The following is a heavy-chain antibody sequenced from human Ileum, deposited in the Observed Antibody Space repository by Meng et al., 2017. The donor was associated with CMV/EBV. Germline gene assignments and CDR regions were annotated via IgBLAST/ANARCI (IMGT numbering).Heavy chain of an antibody. CDR1: GFILRDYA. Sequence: GESLKISCAASGFILRDYAMNWVRQAPGKGLEWVSYISSSGSNTIYYADSVRGRFIISRDNAENTLFLQMDSLGAEDTAVYYCAREPYCSSTSCSRAFGPWGRGTLVTVSS. CDR3: AREPYCSSTSCSRAFGP. J-gene: IGHJ5*02. V-gene: IGHV3-48*03. D-gene: IGHD2-2*01. CDR2: ISSSGSNTI.